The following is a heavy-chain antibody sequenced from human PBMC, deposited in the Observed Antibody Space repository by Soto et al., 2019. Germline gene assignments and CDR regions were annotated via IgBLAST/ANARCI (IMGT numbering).Heavy chain of an antibody. D-gene: IGHD2-21*02. J-gene: IGHJ5*02. Sequence: EVQLVESGGGLVQPGGSLRLSCAASGFTFSPYWMPWVRQTPGKGLVWFSRINAEGNTIYADSVKGRFTISRDNAKNMLYLQMTSLRAEDTAVYFCARGSKTAFDPWGQGTLVTVSS. V-gene: IGHV3-74*01. CDR3: ARGSKTAFDP. CDR2: INAEGNT. CDR1: GFTFSPYW.